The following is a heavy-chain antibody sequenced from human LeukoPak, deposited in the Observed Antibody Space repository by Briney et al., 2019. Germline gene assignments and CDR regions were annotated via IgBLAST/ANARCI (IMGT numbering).Heavy chain of an antibody. CDR2: ISSSSSYI. CDR3: ARDLFLASGAFDI. V-gene: IGHV3-21*01. J-gene: IGHJ3*02. Sequence: GGSLRLSCAASGFTFSSYSMNWVRQAPGKGLEWVSSISSSSSYIYYADLVKGRFTISRDNAKNSLYLQMNSLRAEDTAVYYCARDLFLASGAFDIWGQGTMVTVSS. D-gene: IGHD3-3*01. CDR1: GFTFSSYS.